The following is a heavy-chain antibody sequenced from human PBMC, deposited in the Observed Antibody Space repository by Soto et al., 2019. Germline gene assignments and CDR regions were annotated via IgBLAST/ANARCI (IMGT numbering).Heavy chain of an antibody. D-gene: IGHD3-10*01. Sequence: GGSLRLSCAASGFTFSSYAMHWVRQAPGKGLEWVAVISYDGSNKYYADSVKGRFTISRDNSKNTLYLQMNSLRAEDTAVYYCARDPTLITMVRGVIITKRIPADKDAFEIWGQGTMVTVSS. CDR2: ISYDGSNK. J-gene: IGHJ3*02. CDR1: GFTFSSYA. V-gene: IGHV3-30-3*01. CDR3: ARDPTLITMVRGVIITKRIPADKDAFEI.